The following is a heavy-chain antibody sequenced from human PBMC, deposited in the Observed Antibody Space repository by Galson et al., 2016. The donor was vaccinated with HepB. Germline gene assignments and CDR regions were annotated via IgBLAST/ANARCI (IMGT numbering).Heavy chain of an antibody. CDR3: AKALTPFGDYYYYGLDV. D-gene: IGHD2-15*01. V-gene: IGHV3-23*01. CDR2: LSGDGGNT. Sequence: SLRLSCAASGFTFSNFAMSWVRQAPGKGLEWVSALSGDGGNTYYTDSVKGRFTISRDNSKSTLDLHMNSLRAEDTAVYYCAKALTPFGDYYYYGLDVWGQGTTVTISS. CDR1: GFTFSNFA. J-gene: IGHJ6*02.